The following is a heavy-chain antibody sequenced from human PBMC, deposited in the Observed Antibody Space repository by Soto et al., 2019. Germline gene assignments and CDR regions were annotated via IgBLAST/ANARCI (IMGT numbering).Heavy chain of an antibody. CDR3: ARVYGWYSSSWFFFDY. CDR2: IYSGGST. J-gene: IGHJ4*02. V-gene: IGHV3-53*02. Sequence: EVQLVETGGGLIQPGGSLRLSCAASGFTVSSNYMSWVRQAPGKGLEWVSVIYSGGSTYYADSVKGRFTISRDNSKNTLYLQMNSLRAEDTAVYYCARVYGWYSSSWFFFDYWGQGTLVTVSS. D-gene: IGHD6-13*01. CDR1: GFTVSSNY.